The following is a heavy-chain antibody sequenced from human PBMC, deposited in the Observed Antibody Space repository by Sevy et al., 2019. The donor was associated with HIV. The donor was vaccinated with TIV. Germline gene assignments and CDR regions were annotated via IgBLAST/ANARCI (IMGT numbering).Heavy chain of an antibody. CDR3: ARDSDYSNYGENYYYYMDV. CDR2: IIPIFGTA. D-gene: IGHD4-4*01. Sequence: ASVKVSCKASGGTFSSYAISWVRQAPGQGLEWMGGIIPIFGTANYAQKFQGRVTITADESTSTAYMELSSLRSDDTAVYYCARDSDYSNYGENYYYYMDVWGKGTTVTVSS. J-gene: IGHJ6*03. CDR1: GGTFSSYA. V-gene: IGHV1-69*13.